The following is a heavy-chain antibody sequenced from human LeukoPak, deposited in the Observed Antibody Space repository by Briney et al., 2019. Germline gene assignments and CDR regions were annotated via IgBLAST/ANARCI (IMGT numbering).Heavy chain of an antibody. V-gene: IGHV3-21*01. Sequence: PGGSLRLSCAASGFTFSSYSMNWVRQAQGKGLEWVSSISSSSSYIYYADSVKGRFTISRDNAKNSLYLQMNSLRAEDTAVYYCARDSWRRNSSSWYRGGYMDVWGKGTTVTVSS. CDR1: GFTFSSYS. CDR2: ISSSSSYI. D-gene: IGHD6-13*01. CDR3: ARDSWRRNSSSWYRGGYMDV. J-gene: IGHJ6*03.